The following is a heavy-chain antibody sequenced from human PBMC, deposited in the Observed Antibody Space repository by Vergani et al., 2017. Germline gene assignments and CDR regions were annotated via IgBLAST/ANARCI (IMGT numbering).Heavy chain of an antibody. V-gene: IGHV3-7*01. CDR1: GFTFSSYW. Sequence: EVQLVESGGGLVQPGGSLRLSCAASGFTFSSYWMSWVRQAPGKGLEWVANIKQDGSEKYYVDSVKGRFTISRDNAKNSLYLQMNSLRAEDTAVYYCARDSCYDAVGTDNWFDPWGQGTLVTVSS. J-gene: IGHJ5*02. CDR3: ARDSCYDAVGTDNWFDP. CDR2: IKQDGSEK. D-gene: IGHD5-12*01.